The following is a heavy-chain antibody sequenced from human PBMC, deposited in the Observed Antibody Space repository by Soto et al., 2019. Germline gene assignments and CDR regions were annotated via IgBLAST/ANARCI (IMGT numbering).Heavy chain of an antibody. Sequence: QVQLVQSGAEVKKPGSSVKVSCKASGGTFSSYAISWVRQAPGQGLEWMGGIIPIFGTANYAQKFQGRVTITADESTSTAYMELSSMRSEDTAVYYCARTYLFVVVAATKDNWFDPWGQGTLVTVSS. CDR3: ARTYLFVVVAATKDNWFDP. D-gene: IGHD2-15*01. J-gene: IGHJ5*02. CDR1: GGTFSSYA. V-gene: IGHV1-69*01. CDR2: IIPIFGTA.